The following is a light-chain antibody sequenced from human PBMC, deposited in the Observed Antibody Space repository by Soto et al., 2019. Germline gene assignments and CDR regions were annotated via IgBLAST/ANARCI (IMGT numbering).Light chain of an antibody. CDR3: QSYDSALRGV. J-gene: IGLJ1*01. CDR2: VNN. V-gene: IGLV1-40*01. CDR1: TSNIGAGYD. Sequence: QSVLTQPPSVSGAPGDRITISCTGATSNIGAGYDVHWYQQLPGAAPKLLIFVNNNRPSGVPDRFSGSKSDTSASLAITGLQAEDEADYYCQSYDSALRGVFGTGTKVTVL.